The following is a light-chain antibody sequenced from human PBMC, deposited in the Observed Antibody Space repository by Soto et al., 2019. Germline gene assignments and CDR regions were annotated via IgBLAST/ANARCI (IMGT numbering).Light chain of an antibody. J-gene: IGKJ4*01. Sequence: DIQMTQSPYTLSASVGDRVIITWRASQNICSWLAWDQQKPGKAPKVLIYTASSLESGVPSSFSGSGSGTEFSLTISSLQPDDFATYYCQHYNSYCPGPLTFGGGTKVEIK. V-gene: IGKV1-5*03. CDR2: TAS. CDR3: QHYNSYCPGPLT. CDR1: QNICSW.